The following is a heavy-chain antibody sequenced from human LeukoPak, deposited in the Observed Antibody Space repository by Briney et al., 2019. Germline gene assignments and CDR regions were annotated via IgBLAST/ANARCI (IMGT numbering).Heavy chain of an antibody. CDR1: GFTFSTYW. V-gene: IGHV3-74*01. J-gene: IGHJ3*02. Sequence: GGSLRLSCAASGFTFSTYWMYWVRQAPGEGLVWVSRINSDGSSTGYADSVKGRFTISRDNAKHTLYLQMNSLRAEDTAVYYCARDAGLSDYGDYFNAFDIWGQGTMVTASS. D-gene: IGHD4-17*01. CDR3: ARDAGLSDYGDYFNAFDI. CDR2: INSDGSST.